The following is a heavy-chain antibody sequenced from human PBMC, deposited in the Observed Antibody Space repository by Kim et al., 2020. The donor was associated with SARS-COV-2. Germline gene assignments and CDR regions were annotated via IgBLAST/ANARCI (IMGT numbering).Heavy chain of an antibody. CDR3: ARSRLSRYYGMDV. CDR1: GGSISSYY. Sequence: SETLSLTCTVSGGSISSYYWSWIRQPPGKGLEWIGYIYYSGSTNYNPSLKSRVTISVDTSKNQFSLKLSSVTAADTAVYYCARSRLSRYYGMDVWGQGTTVTVSS. CDR2: IYYSGST. J-gene: IGHJ6*02. V-gene: IGHV4-59*01.